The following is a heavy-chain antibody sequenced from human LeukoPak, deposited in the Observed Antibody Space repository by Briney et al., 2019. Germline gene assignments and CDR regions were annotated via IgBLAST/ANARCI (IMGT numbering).Heavy chain of an antibody. D-gene: IGHD6-6*01. CDR2: INPNSGGT. J-gene: IGHJ5*02. CDR1: GYAFTGYY. V-gene: IGHV1-2*02. CDR3: ATPPGGITIAARSPLNWFDP. Sequence: ASVKVSCKASGYAFTGYYMHWVRQAPGQGLEWMGWINPNSGGTNYAQKFQGRVTMTRDTSISTAYMELSRLRSDDTAVYYCATPPGGITIAARSPLNWFDPWGQGTLVTVSS.